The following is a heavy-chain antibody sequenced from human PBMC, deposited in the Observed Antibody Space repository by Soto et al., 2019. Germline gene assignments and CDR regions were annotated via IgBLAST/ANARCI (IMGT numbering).Heavy chain of an antibody. J-gene: IGHJ4*02. D-gene: IGHD3-22*01. CDR2: MNPNSGNT. CDR3: ARVGYYYDSSGYYLSFDY. V-gene: IGHV1-8*01. Sequence: ASVKVSCKASGYTFTSYDINWVRQATGQGLEWMGRMNPNSGNTGYAQKFQGRVTMTRNTSISTAYMELSSLRSEDTAVYYCARVGYYYDSSGYYLSFDYWGQGTLVTVS. CDR1: GYTFTSYD.